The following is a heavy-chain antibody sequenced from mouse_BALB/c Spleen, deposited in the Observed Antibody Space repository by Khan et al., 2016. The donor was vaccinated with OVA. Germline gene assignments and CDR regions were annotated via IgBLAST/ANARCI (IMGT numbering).Heavy chain of an antibody. CDR3: TRHGYVAWFTY. V-gene: IGHV1S135*01. J-gene: IGHJ3*01. CDR1: GYSFTSYY. Sequence: VQLKQSGPELMKPGASVKISCKASGYSFTSYYIHWVMQSHGKSLEWIGYIDPFSGGTTYNQKLKGKATLTVDNSSSTAYIHLSNLTSEDSAVYYCTRHGYVAWFTYWGQGTLVTVSA. CDR2: IDPFSGGT. D-gene: IGHD2-2*01.